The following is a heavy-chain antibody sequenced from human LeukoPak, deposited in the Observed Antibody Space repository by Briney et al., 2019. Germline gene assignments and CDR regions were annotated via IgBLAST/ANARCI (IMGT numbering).Heavy chain of an antibody. CDR3: ASGPPHDYLTDY. Sequence: ASVKVSCKASGGTFSSYAISWVRQAPGQGLEWMGGIIPIFGTANYAQKFQGRVTITADKSTSTAYMELSSLRSEDTAVYYCASGPPHDYLTDYWGQGTLVTVPS. CDR2: IIPIFGTA. J-gene: IGHJ4*02. V-gene: IGHV1-69*06. D-gene: IGHD4-11*01. CDR1: GGTFSSYA.